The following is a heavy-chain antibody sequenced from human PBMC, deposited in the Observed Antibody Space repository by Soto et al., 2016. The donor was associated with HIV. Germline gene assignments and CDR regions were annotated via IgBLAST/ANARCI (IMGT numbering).Heavy chain of an antibody. Sequence: EVQLVESGGGLVQPGKSLRLSCSASGFTFSSCWMYWVRQAPGKGLVWVSRINSDGTSTKYADSVKGRFIISRDNAKNILHMQMNSLRDEDSAVYFCVRGTVHDYGSFDFWGQGPWSPSPQ. J-gene: IGHJ4*02. V-gene: IGHV3-74*03. CDR1: GFTFSSCW. CDR3: VRGTVHDYGSFDF. CDR2: INSDGTST. D-gene: IGHD3-10*01.